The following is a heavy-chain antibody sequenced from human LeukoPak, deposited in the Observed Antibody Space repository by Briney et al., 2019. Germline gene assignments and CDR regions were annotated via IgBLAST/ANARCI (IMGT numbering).Heavy chain of an antibody. Sequence: GGSLRLSCAASGFTFSSYEMNWVRQAPGKGLEWVSYISSSGSTIYYADSVKGRFTIPRDNAKNSLYLQMNSLRAEDTALYYCARDLPYSSGWYDYWGQGTLVTVSS. CDR3: ARDLPYSSGWYDY. V-gene: IGHV3-48*03. D-gene: IGHD6-19*01. CDR1: GFTFSSYE. CDR2: ISSSGSTI. J-gene: IGHJ4*02.